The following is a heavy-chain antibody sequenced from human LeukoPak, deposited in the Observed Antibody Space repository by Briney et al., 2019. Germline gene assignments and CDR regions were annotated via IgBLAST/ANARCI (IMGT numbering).Heavy chain of an antibody. CDR2: ILYDGTNK. D-gene: IGHD6-25*01. Sequence: PXGSLRLSCAASGFTFSSYGMHWVRQAPGKGLEWVAVILYDGTNKYYADSVKGRFTISRDNSKNTLYLQMNSLRAEDTAVYYCARDRYSSGLEYFDYWGQGTLVTVSS. CDR1: GFTFSSYG. J-gene: IGHJ4*02. V-gene: IGHV3-33*01. CDR3: ARDRYSSGLEYFDY.